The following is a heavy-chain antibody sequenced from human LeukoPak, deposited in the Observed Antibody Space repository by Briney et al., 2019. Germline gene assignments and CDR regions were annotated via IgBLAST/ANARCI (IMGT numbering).Heavy chain of an antibody. D-gene: IGHD6-13*01. Sequence: SETLSLTCAVYGGSFSGYYWSWIRQPPGKGLEWIGEINHSGSTNYNPSLKSRVTIPVDTSKNQFSLKLSSVTAADTAVYYCARDSIAAAKPYYYYGMDVWGKGTTVTVSS. CDR1: GGSFSGYY. CDR2: INHSGST. V-gene: IGHV4-34*01. J-gene: IGHJ6*04. CDR3: ARDSIAAAKPYYYYGMDV.